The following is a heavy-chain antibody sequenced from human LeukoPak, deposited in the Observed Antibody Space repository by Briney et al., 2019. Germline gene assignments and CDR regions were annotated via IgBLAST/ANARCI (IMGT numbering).Heavy chain of an antibody. CDR2: ISGSGGST. V-gene: IGHV3-23*01. CDR1: GFTFSSYA. CDR3: AKHYYDSSGYYWPEPPFDY. J-gene: IGHJ4*02. Sequence: GSLRLSCAASGFTFSSYAMSWVRQAPGKGLGWVSAISGSGGSTYYADSVKGRFTISRDNSKNTLYLQMNSLRAEDTAVYYCAKHYYDSSGYYWPEPPFDYWGQGTLVTVSS. D-gene: IGHD3-22*01.